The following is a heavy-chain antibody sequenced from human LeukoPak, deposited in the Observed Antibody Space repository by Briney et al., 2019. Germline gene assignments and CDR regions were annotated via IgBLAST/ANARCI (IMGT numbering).Heavy chain of an antibody. V-gene: IGHV3-11*06. CDR3: ARDRYGSAFDI. CDR1: GFTFSDYY. J-gene: IGHJ3*02. D-gene: IGHD4-17*01. Sequence: GGSLRLSCAASGFTFSDYYMSWIRQAPGKGLEWVSYISSSSSYTNCADSVKGRFTISRDNAKNSLYLQMSSLRAEDTAVYYCARDRYGSAFDIWGQGTMVTVS. CDR2: ISSSSSYT.